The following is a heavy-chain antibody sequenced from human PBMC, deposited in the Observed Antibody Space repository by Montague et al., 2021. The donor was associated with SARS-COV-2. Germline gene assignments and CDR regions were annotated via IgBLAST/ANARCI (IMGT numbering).Heavy chain of an antibody. CDR3: ARLTTSGSIA. CDR2: IFYRGNT. CDR1: GGSFSGYY. D-gene: IGHD6-19*01. V-gene: IGHV4-34*12. J-gene: IGHJ5*02. Sequence: SETLSLTCAVYGGSFSGYYWSWIRQPPGKGLEWIGSIFYRGNTHYNASLKSRVTVSVDTSKNQFSLNLTSVTAADTALYYCARLTTSGSIAWGQGTLVTVSS.